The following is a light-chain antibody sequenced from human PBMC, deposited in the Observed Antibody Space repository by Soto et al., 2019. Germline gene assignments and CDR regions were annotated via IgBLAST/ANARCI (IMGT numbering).Light chain of an antibody. Sequence: ESVLTQSPGTLSLSPGERATLSCRASQSVSSNYLAWYQQKPGQAPRLLIYGASTRATGIPDRFSGSGSGTDFTLTISRLEPEDFAVYYCQQYGSSSITFGQGTRLEI. CDR3: QQYGSSSIT. CDR2: GAS. J-gene: IGKJ5*01. V-gene: IGKV3-20*01. CDR1: QSVSSNY.